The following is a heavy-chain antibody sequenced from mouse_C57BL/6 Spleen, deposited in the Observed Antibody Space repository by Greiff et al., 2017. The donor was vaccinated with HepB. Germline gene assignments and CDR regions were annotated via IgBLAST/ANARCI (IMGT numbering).Heavy chain of an antibody. CDR2: ISDGGSYT. J-gene: IGHJ2*01. D-gene: IGHD4-1*01. V-gene: IGHV5-4*03. Sequence: EVKLLESGGGLVKPGGSLKLSCAASGFTFSSYAMSWVRQTPEKRLEWVATISDGGSYTYYPDNVKGRFTISRDNAKNNLYLQMSHLKSEDTAMYYCASTGEGYFDYWGQGTTLTVSS. CDR3: ASTGEGYFDY. CDR1: GFTFSSYA.